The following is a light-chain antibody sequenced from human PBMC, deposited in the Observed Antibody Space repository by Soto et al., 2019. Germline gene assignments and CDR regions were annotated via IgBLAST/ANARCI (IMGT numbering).Light chain of an antibody. V-gene: IGLV2-14*01. Sequence: QSALTQPASVSGSPGQAITVSCTGTSSDVGGYASVSWYQQPPGKAPKLIIYEVSDRPSGVSNRFSGSKSGNTASLTISGLQAEDEAEYSCSSYTTSRTLVFGTGTKLTVL. CDR1: SSDVGGYAS. CDR3: SSYTTSRTLV. CDR2: EVS. J-gene: IGLJ1*01.